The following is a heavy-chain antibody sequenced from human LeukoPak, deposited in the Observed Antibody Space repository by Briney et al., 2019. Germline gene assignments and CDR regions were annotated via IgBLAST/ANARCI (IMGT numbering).Heavy chain of an antibody. J-gene: IGHJ4*02. D-gene: IGHD6-19*01. CDR3: ARTRGAIAVAGPYDDY. Sequence: SETLSLTCTVSGGSISSYYWSWIRQPAGKGLEWIGRIYISGSTNYNPSLRSRVTMSVDTSKNQFSLKLSSVTAADTAVYYCARTRGAIAVAGPYDDYWGQGTLVTVSS. CDR1: GGSISSYY. CDR2: IYISGST. V-gene: IGHV4-4*07.